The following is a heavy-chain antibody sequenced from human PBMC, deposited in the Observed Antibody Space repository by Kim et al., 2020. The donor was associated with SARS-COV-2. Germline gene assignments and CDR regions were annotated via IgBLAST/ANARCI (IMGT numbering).Heavy chain of an antibody. D-gene: IGHD6-13*01. V-gene: IGHV4-61*02. CDR1: GGSISSGSYY. J-gene: IGHJ3*02. CDR2: IYTSGST. CDR3: ASDSVAAAGVRAFDI. Sequence: SETLSLTCTVSGGSISSGSYYWSWIRQPAGKGLEWIGRIYTSGSTNYNPSLKSRVTISVDTSKNQFSLKLSSVTAADTAVYYCASDSVAAAGVRAFDIWGQGTMVTVSS.